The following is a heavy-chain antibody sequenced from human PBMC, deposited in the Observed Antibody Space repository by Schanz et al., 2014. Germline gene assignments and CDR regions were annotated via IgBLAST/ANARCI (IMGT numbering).Heavy chain of an antibody. V-gene: IGHV1-69*09. CDR2: IIPVLNIA. CDR1: GYTFISYG. CDR3: ARGGGPEDVFDI. J-gene: IGHJ3*02. D-gene: IGHD5-12*01. Sequence: QVQLVQSGTQVKKPGASVKVSCKASGYTFISYGIKWVRQAPGQGLEWMGKIIPVLNIATYAQRFQDRVRITADKSTSTAYMELSSLRSDDTAVYYCARGGGPEDVFDIWGQGTILTVSS.